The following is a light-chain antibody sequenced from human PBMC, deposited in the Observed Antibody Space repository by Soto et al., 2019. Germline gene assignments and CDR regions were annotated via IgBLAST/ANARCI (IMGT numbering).Light chain of an antibody. CDR3: SSYTSSSTV. Sequence: QSALTQPASVSGSPGQSITISCTGTSSDVGGYNYVSWYQQHPGKAPKLMIYDVSNRPSGVSNRFSGSKSGNTASLTISGXXXXXXXXYYCSSYTSSSTVFGGGTKLTVL. CDR1: SSDVGGYNY. V-gene: IGLV2-14*01. CDR2: DVS. J-gene: IGLJ2*01.